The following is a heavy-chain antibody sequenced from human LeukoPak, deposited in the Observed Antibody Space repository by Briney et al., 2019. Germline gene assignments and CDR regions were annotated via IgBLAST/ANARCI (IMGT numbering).Heavy chain of an antibody. D-gene: IGHD5-18*01. CDR1: GFTVSSNY. CDR2: IYSGGST. J-gene: IGHJ4*02. CDR3: ARGGIRGYSYAFDY. Sequence: GGSLRLSCAASGFTVSSNYMSWVRQAPGKGLEWVSVIYSGGSTYYADSVKGRFTISRDNSKNTLYLQMNSLRAEDTAVYYCARGGIRGYSYAFDYWGQGTLVTVSS. V-gene: IGHV3-66*01.